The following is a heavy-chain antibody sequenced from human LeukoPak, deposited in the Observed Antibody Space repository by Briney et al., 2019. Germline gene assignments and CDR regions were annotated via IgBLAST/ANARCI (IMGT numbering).Heavy chain of an antibody. Sequence: SETLSLTCAVYGGSFSGYYWSWIRQPPGKGLEWIGEINHSGSTNYNPSLKSRVTISVDTSKNQFSLKLSSVTAADTAVYYCADGGATSYFDYWCQGTLVTVSS. CDR3: ADGGATSYFDY. CDR1: GGSFSGYY. D-gene: IGHD1-26*01. J-gene: IGHJ4*02. V-gene: IGHV4-34*01. CDR2: INHSGST.